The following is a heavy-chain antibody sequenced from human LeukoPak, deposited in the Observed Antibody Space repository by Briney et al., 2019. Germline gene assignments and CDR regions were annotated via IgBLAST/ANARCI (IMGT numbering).Heavy chain of an antibody. D-gene: IGHD3-3*02. J-gene: IGHJ5*02. CDR3: ARELLAAVTEGWFDP. V-gene: IGHV1-2*02. Sequence: SVXVSCKASGYTFTSYGISWVRQAPGQGVEWMGWINPNSGGTKYAQKFQGRVTMTRDTSISTAYMELSSLTSDDTAVYYCARELLAAVTEGWFDPWGQGTLVTVSS. CDR1: GYTFTSYG. CDR2: INPNSGGT.